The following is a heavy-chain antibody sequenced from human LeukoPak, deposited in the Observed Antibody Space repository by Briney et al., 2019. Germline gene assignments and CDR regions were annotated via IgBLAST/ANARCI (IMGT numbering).Heavy chain of an antibody. Sequence: SGGSLRLSCAASGFTFSSYSMNWVRQAPGKGLEWVSYISSRSSSIYYADSVKGRFTISRVNAKNSLYLQMNSLRAEDTAVYYCARDLSEPHWYSSGWSLDVWGQGTTVTVSS. CDR2: ISSRSSSI. CDR3: ARDLSEPHWYSSGWSLDV. J-gene: IGHJ6*02. CDR1: GFTFSSYS. V-gene: IGHV3-48*04. D-gene: IGHD6-19*01.